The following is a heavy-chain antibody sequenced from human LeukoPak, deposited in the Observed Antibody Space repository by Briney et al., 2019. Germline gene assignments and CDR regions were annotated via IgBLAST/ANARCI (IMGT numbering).Heavy chain of an antibody. CDR1: GFTFSRHW. CDR3: ARLAAPDAFDI. CDR2: VKQDGSEE. D-gene: IGHD6-13*01. V-gene: IGHV3-7*01. Sequence: GGSLRLSCAASGFTFSRHWMSWVRQAPGKGLEWVANVKQDGSEEFYVDSVKGRFTISRDNAKNSLYLQMNSLRAEDTAVYYCARLAAPDAFDIWGQGTMVTVSS. J-gene: IGHJ3*02.